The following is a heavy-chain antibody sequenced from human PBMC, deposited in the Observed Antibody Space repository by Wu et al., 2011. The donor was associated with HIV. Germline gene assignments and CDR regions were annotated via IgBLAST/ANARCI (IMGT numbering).Heavy chain of an antibody. CDR1: GDTFNSYA. CDR2: IIPIFGTA. CDR3: ARSRYDSSAYNGNGYFDL. J-gene: IGHJ2*01. D-gene: IGHD3-22*01. Sequence: QVQLVQSGAEVKKPGSSVKVSCKASGDTFNSYAISWVRQAPGQGLEWMGRIIPIFGTANYAQKFQGRVTIIADRSTTTVYMELSSLGSEDTAVYYCARSRYDSSAYNGNGYFDLWGLAPWSLS. V-gene: IGHV1-69*14.